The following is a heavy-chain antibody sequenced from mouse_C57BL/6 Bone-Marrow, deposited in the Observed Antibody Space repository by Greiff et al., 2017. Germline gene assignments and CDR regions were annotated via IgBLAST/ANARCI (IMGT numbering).Heavy chain of an antibody. Sequence: EVKLMESGEGLVKPGGSLKLSCAASGFTFSSYAMSWVRQTPEKRLEWVAYISSGGDYIYYADTVKGRFTISRDNARNTLYLQMSSLKSEDTAMYYCTSTVVAMDAMDYWGQGTSVTVSS. D-gene: IGHD1-1*01. CDR2: ISSGGDYI. J-gene: IGHJ4*01. V-gene: IGHV5-9-1*02. CDR1: GFTFSSYA. CDR3: TSTVVAMDAMDY.